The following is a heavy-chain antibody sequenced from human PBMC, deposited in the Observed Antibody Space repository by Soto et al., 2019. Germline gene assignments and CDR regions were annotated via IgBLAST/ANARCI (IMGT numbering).Heavy chain of an antibody. Sequence: SEPLSLTCTVSGGSISSYYWRWIRQPPGKGLEWIGYIYYSGSTNYNPSLKSRVTISLDTSKNQFSLKLSSVTAADTAVYYCAKHNNGSGSTYLDYWGQGTLVTVSS. J-gene: IGHJ4*02. CDR3: AKHNNGSGSTYLDY. V-gene: IGHV4-59*08. D-gene: IGHD3-10*01. CDR2: IYYSGST. CDR1: GGSISSYY.